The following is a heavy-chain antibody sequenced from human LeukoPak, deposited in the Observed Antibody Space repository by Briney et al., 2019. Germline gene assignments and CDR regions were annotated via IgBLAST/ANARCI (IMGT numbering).Heavy chain of an antibody. CDR3: ARDAYYDSSGYLQY. CDR1: GFTFSNYY. V-gene: IGHV3-11*04. Sequence: GSLRLSCAASGFTFSNYYMSWIRQAPAKGLEWVSYISSSGSTIYYADSVKGRFTISRDNAKNSLYLQMNSLRAEDTAVYYCARDAYYDSSGYLQYWGQGTLVTVSS. J-gene: IGHJ4*02. D-gene: IGHD3-22*01. CDR2: ISSSGSTI.